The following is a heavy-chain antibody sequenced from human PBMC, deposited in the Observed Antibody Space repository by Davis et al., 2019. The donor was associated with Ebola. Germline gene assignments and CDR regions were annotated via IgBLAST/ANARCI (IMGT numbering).Heavy chain of an antibody. CDR2: ISATGATA. J-gene: IGHJ3*02. Sequence: GESLKISCLASGLTHDSFAMSWVRQAPGKGLEWVSTISATGATAYYADSVKGRFTISRDNSKNTLDLEMHNLRAEDTAVYYCAKWGEYVWGSYLYTDEIFDMWGQGTMVTVSS. CDR1: GLTHDSFA. V-gene: IGHV3-23*01. D-gene: IGHD3-16*02. CDR3: AKWGEYVWGSYLYTDEIFDM.